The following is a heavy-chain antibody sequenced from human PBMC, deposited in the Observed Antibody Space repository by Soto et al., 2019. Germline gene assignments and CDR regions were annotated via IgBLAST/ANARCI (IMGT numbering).Heavy chain of an antibody. V-gene: IGHV1-69*13. CDR2: IIPTFGTA. CDR1: GGTFGSYA. J-gene: IGHJ3*02. D-gene: IGHD2-8*01. Sequence: SVKVSCKASGGTFGSYAISRVRQAPGQGLEWMGGIIPTFGTANYAQKFQGRVAITADESTSTAYMELSSLRSEDTAVYYCARVRQDIVLMVYAPRGDDAFDIWGQGTMVTVSS. CDR3: ARVRQDIVLMVYAPRGDDAFDI.